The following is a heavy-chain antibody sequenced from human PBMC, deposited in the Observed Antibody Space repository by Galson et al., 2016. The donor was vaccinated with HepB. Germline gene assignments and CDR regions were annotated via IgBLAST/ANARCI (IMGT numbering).Heavy chain of an antibody. D-gene: IGHD2-21*01. V-gene: IGHV3-23*01. CDR1: GITFWSSA. J-gene: IGHJ4*02. CDR2: ISGRGDET. CDR3: AKGGHFSFHDY. Sequence: SLRLSCATSGITFWSSAVTWVRQAPGKGPEWVSTISGRGDETLYTDGVRGRFTISRDHFKSTVYLQMTSLRTEDSAVYFCAKGGHFSFHDYWGQGTLVTVSS.